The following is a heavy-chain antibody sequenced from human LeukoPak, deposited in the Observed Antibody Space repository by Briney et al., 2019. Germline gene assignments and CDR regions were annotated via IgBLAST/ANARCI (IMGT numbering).Heavy chain of an antibody. CDR3: AKIPTNYYDSSGYSY. D-gene: IGHD3-22*01. V-gene: IGHV3-30*18. J-gene: IGHJ4*02. CDR2: ISYDGSNK. CDR1: GFTFSSYG. Sequence: GGSLRLSCAASGFTFSSYGMHWVRQAPGKGLEWVAVISYDGSNKYYADSVKGRFTISRDNSKNTLYLQMNSLRAEDTAVYYCAKIPTNYYDSSGYSYWGQGTLVTVSS.